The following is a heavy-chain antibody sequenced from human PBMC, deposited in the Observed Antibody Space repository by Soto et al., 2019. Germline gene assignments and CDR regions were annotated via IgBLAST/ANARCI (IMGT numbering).Heavy chain of an antibody. D-gene: IGHD4-17*01. J-gene: IGHJ5*02. Sequence: SETLSLTCTVSGGSISSYPWTWIRQPAGKELEWIGRFYTTGTTTYNPSLKSRATMSVDTSKNQFSLKLSSVTAADTAIYYCARENYGDSGRAFDPWGQGTLVTVLL. CDR2: FYTTGTT. V-gene: IGHV4-4*07. CDR1: GGSISSYP. CDR3: ARENYGDSGRAFDP.